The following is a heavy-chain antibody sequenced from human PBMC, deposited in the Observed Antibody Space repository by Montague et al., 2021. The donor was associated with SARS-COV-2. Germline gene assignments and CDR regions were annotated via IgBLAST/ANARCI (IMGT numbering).Heavy chain of an antibody. CDR1: GFSVSTSGLC. CDR3: ARIPEYSSGGGPDWYFDL. CDR2: IDWDDDT. J-gene: IGHJ2*01. Sequence: LALVKPTQTLTLTCTFSGFSVSTSGLCVSWIRQLPGKALEWLALIDWDDDTYYSTSLKTRLAISKDTSKNQVVLTMTDMDPVDTGTYYCARIPEYSSGGGPDWYFDLWGRGTLVTVSS. V-gene: IGHV2-70*01. D-gene: IGHD6-19*01.